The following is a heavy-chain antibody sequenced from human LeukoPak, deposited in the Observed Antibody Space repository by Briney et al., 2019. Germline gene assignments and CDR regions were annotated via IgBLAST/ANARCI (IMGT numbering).Heavy chain of an antibody. J-gene: IGHJ4*02. D-gene: IGHD6-6*01. Sequence: SETLSLTCAVYGGSFSGYYWSWIRQPPGKGLEWIGEINHSGSTNYNPSLKSRVTISADTSKNQFSLKLSSVTAADTAVYYCARVGRYSSSDPFDYWGQGTLVTVSS. CDR1: GGSFSGYY. CDR3: ARVGRYSSSDPFDY. CDR2: INHSGST. V-gene: IGHV4-34*01.